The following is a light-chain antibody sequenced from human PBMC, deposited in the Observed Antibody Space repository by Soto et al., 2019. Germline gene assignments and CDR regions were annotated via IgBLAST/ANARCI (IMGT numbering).Light chain of an antibody. CDR1: QSVLYSSNNKNY. CDR3: QQYYSPPLT. V-gene: IGKV4-1*01. Sequence: DIVMTQSPDSLAVSLGERATINCKSSQSVLYSSNNKNYLACYQQKPGQPPKLLIYWASTRESGVPDRFSGSGSGTDFTLTIRSLQAADVAVYYCQQYYSPPLTFGGGTKVEIK. CDR2: WAS. J-gene: IGKJ4*01.